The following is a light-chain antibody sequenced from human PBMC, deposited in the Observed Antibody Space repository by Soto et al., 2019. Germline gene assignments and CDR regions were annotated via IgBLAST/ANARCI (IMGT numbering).Light chain of an antibody. CDR1: SGSIASNY. CDR3: QSYDSSSRV. CDR2: EAN. V-gene: IGLV6-57*04. Sequence: NFMLTQPHSVSESPGKTVTISCPRSSGSIASNYVQWFQQRPGSAPTTVIYEANQRPSGVPDRFSASIDSSSNSASLTISGLKTEEEADYYVQSYDSSSRVFGGGTKLTVI. J-gene: IGLJ3*02.